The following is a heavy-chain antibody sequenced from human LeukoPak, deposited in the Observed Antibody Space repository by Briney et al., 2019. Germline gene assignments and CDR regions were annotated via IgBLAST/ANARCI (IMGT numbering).Heavy chain of an antibody. Sequence: GGSLRLSCAASGFTSSSYWMSWVRQAPGKGLEWVANIKQDGSEKYYVDSVKGRFTISRDNAKNSLYLQMNSLRAEDTAVYYCAREVSYGSSWYYFDYWGQGTLVTVSS. CDR1: GFTSSSYW. CDR3: AREVSYGSSWYYFDY. V-gene: IGHV3-7*01. CDR2: IKQDGSEK. D-gene: IGHD6-13*01. J-gene: IGHJ4*02.